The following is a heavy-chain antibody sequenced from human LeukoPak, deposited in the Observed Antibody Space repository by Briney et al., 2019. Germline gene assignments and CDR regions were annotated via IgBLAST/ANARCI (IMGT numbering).Heavy chain of an antibody. Sequence: GASVKVSCKASGGTFSSYAISWVRQAPGQGLEWMGGIIPIFGTANYAQKFQGRVTITADESTSTAYTELSSLRSEDTAVYYCARSPKSIVGATRGFDYWGQGTLVTVSS. CDR1: GGTFSSYA. J-gene: IGHJ4*02. CDR3: ARSPKSIVGATRGFDY. V-gene: IGHV1-69*13. D-gene: IGHD1-26*01. CDR2: IIPIFGTA.